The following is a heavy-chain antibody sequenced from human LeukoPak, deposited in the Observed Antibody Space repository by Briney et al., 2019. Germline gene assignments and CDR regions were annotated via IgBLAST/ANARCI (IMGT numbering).Heavy chain of an antibody. V-gene: IGHV3-30*19. CDR1: GFTFSSYG. CDR2: IWYDGSNK. D-gene: IGHD3-10*01. CDR3: ARGGLRGVIITFVD. J-gene: IGHJ4*02. Sequence: PGGSLRLSCAASGFTFSSYGMHWVRQAPGKGLEWVAVIWYDGSNKYYADSVKGRFTISRDNSKNTLYLQMNSLRAEDTAVYYCARGGLRGVIITFVDWGQGTLVTVSS.